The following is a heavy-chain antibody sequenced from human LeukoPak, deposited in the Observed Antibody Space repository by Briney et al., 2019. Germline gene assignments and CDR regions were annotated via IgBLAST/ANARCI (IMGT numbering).Heavy chain of an antibody. D-gene: IGHD3-22*01. CDR2: ISAYNGNT. CDR1: GYTFTSYG. CDR3: ARDTTGAWYDSSGYYYVTQGTGFDY. V-gene: IGHV1-18*01. J-gene: IGHJ4*02. Sequence: ASVRVSCKASGYTFTSYGISWVRQAPGQGLEWMGWISAYNGNTNYAQKLQGRVTMTTDTSTSTAYMELRSLRSDDTAVYYCARDTTGAWYDSSGYYYVTQGTGFDYWGQGTLVTVSS.